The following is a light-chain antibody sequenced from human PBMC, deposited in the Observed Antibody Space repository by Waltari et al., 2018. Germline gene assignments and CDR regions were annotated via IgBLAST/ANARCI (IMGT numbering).Light chain of an antibody. CDR1: RSVLYSSNNKNY. CDR3: QQYYSTPLT. J-gene: IGKJ4*01. CDR2: LAS. Sequence: DIVMTQSPDSLAVSLGERATINCKSGRSVLYSSNNKNYLAWYQQKPVQPPKLLIYLASTREAGVPDRFSGSGSGTDFTLPISSLQAEDVAVYYCQQYYSTPLTFGGGTKVEIK. V-gene: IGKV4-1*01.